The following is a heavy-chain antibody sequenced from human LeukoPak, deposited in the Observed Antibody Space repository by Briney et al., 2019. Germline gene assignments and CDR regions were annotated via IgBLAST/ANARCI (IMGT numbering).Heavy chain of an antibody. CDR1: GFTFSTYA. J-gene: IGHJ6*03. V-gene: IGHV3-23*01. Sequence: PGGSLRLSCAASGFTFSTYAMSWVRQAAGKGLEWVSLISGSGGGTYYADSVKGRFTISRDNSKSTLYLQMNSLRAEDTAVYYCAKTRDAYSSNWYYMDVWGKGTTVTVSS. D-gene: IGHD6-13*01. CDR3: AKTRDAYSSNWYYMDV. CDR2: ISGSGGGT.